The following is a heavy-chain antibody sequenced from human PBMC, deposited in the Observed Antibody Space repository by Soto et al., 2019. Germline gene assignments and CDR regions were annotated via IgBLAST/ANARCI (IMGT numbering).Heavy chain of an antibody. J-gene: IGHJ3*01. V-gene: IGHV3-30*18. Sequence: QVQLVESGGGVVQPGRSLTLSCVVSGVTFRTYGIHWVRQAPGKGLEWVAVISYDGDYKSYADSVKCRFSISRDNSKNTVYLQLTSLGAEDTALYYCAKSDRGVFGVVMSPALDPLDVWGQGTMVAVSS. CDR1: GVTFRTYG. D-gene: IGHD3-3*01. CDR2: ISYDGDYK. CDR3: AKSDRGVFGVVMSPALDPLDV.